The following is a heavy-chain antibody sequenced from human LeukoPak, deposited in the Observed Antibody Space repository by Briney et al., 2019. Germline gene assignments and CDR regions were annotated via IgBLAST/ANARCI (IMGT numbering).Heavy chain of an antibody. D-gene: IGHD5-12*01. CDR2: IYYSGHT. CDR3: ARELTSTVCGYAYFDY. Sequence: PSETLSLTCTVSGGSISPYYWTWIRQPPGKGLEWIGYIYYSGHTNYSPSLKSRVTISVDTSKNQFSLKLSSVTAADTAVYYCARELTSTVCGYAYFDYWGQGTLVTVSS. V-gene: IGHV4-59*01. J-gene: IGHJ4*02. CDR1: GGSISPYY.